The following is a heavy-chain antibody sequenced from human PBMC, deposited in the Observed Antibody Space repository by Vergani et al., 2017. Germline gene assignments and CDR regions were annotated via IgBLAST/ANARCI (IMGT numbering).Heavy chain of an antibody. Sequence: EVQLLESGGGLVQPGGSLRLTCAASEFTFSNYAMNWVRQAPGKGLEWVSGISGSGVSAYYTDSVKGRFTISRDNSKNMLFLQMNNLGTEDTAIYYCAKDGSGSYPTFDYWGQGTLVTVSS. CDR1: EFTFSNYA. CDR3: AKDGSGSYPTFDY. J-gene: IGHJ4*02. D-gene: IGHD3-10*01. V-gene: IGHV3-23*01. CDR2: ISGSGVSA.